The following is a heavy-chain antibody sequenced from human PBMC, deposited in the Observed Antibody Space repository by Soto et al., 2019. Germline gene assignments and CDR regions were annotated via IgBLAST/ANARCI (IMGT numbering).Heavy chain of an antibody. Sequence: SETLSLTCAVSGDSISSGDNSWSWIRQPPGKGLEWIGYIYRSGSTFYNPSLKSRVTLSVDTSKNQFSLSLRSLTPADTALYYCARRLGYGSTSTCTEYWFEPWGPGTLVTVSS. CDR3: ARRLGYGSTSTCTEYWFEP. J-gene: IGHJ5*01. CDR1: GDSISSGDNS. D-gene: IGHD2-2*01. V-gene: IGHV4-30-2*01. CDR2: IYRSGST.